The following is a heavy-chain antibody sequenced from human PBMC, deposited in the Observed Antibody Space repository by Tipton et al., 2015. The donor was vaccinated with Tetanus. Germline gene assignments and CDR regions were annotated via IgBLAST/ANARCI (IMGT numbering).Heavy chain of an antibody. CDR2: IKQDGSEK. CDR1: GFTFSSYW. J-gene: IGHJ4*02. CDR3: ARSRFQDYYDSSGYLGY. Sequence: SLRLSCAASGFTFSSYWMSWVRQAPGKGLEWVANIKQDGSEKYYVDSVKGRFTISRDNAKNSLYLQMNSLRAEDTAVYYCARSRFQDYYDSSGYLGYWGQGTLVTVSS. D-gene: IGHD3-22*01. V-gene: IGHV3-7*05.